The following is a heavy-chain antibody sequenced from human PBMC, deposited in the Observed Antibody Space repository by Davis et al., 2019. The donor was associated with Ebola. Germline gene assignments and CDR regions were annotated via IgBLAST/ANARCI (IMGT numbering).Heavy chain of an antibody. CDR1: SGSFSGYY. Sequence: SETLSLTCAVYSGSFSGYYWSWIRQPPGKGLEWIGEINHSGSTNYNPSLKSRVTISVDTSKNQFSLKLSSVTAADTAVYYCARGRYYYYGMDVWGQGTTVTVSS. CDR2: INHSGST. J-gene: IGHJ6*02. CDR3: ARGRYYYYGMDV. V-gene: IGHV4-34*01.